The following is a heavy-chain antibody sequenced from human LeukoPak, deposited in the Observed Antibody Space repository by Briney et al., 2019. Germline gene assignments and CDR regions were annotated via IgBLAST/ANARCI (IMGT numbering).Heavy chain of an antibody. J-gene: IGHJ6*04. Sequence: ASVKVSFKVSGYTLTELSMHWVRQAPGKGGEGMGGFDPEDGETIYAQKFQGRVTMTEDTSTDTAYMELSSLRSEDTAVYYCAADGGCSSTSCNDYGMDVWGKGTTVTVSS. CDR2: FDPEDGET. D-gene: IGHD2-2*01. V-gene: IGHV1-24*01. CDR1: GYTLTELS. CDR3: AADGGCSSTSCNDYGMDV.